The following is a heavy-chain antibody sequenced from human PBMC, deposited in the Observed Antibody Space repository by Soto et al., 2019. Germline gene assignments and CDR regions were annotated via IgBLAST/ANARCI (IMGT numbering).Heavy chain of an antibody. D-gene: IGHD1-1*01. CDR3: ARLQCTDWFDP. V-gene: IGHV4-39*02. CDR2: IYYSGRK. J-gene: IGHJ5*02. CDR1: YH. Sequence: YHMSWVRQPPGKGLEWIGNIYYSGRKYYNPSLKSRVTISVDTSKNHFSLNLSSVTAADTVVYYCARLQCTDWFDPWGQGTLVPVSS.